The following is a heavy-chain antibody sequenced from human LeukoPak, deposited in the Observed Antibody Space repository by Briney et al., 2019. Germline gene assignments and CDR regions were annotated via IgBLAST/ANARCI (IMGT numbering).Heavy chain of an antibody. Sequence: ASVKVSCKASGYTFTNYGITWVRQAPGQGLEWMGWISAYNANTNYAQKFQGRVTMTTDTSTSTVYMELRSLRSDDTAIYYCARTDNDIVTGARMDVWGKGTTVTVSS. D-gene: IGHD3-9*01. V-gene: IGHV1-18*04. CDR1: GYTFTNYG. CDR3: ARTDNDIVTGARMDV. J-gene: IGHJ6*04. CDR2: ISAYNANT.